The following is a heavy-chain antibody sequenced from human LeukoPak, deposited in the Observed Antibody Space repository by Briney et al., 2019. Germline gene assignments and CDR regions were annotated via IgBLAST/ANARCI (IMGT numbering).Heavy chain of an antibody. CDR3: ARGHYDILTASYKWTPDY. CDR1: GFTFSTYN. D-gene: IGHD3-9*01. V-gene: IGHV3-21*06. J-gene: IGHJ4*02. Sequence: GSLRLSCAASGFTFSTYNMNWVRQAPGKGLEWVSSITSGGTYTYYADSVKGRFTTSRDNAKNSLSLQLSSLRAEDTAVYYCARGHYDILTASYKWTPDYWGQGILVTVSS. CDR2: ITSGGTYT.